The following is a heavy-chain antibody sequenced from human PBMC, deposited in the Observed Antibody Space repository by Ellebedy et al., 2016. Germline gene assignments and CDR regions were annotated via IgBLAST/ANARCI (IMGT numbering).Heavy chain of an antibody. CDR2: INHSGST. V-gene: IGHV4-34*01. J-gene: IGHJ6*03. CDR1: GGSFSGYY. CDR3: ARRGPATVTKMAIYYYYMDV. D-gene: IGHD4-11*01. Sequence: SETLSLXXAVYGGSFSGYYWSWIRQPPGKGLEWIGEINHSGSTYYNPSLKSRVTISVDTSKNQFSLKLSSVTAADTAVYYCARRGPATVTKMAIYYYYMDVWGKGTTVTVSS.